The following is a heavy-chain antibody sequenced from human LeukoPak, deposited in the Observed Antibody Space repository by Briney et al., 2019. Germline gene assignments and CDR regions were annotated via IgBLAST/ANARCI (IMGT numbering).Heavy chain of an antibody. Sequence: ASVKVSCKASGYTFTSYGISWVRQAPGQGLEWKGWISAYNGNTNYAQKLQGRVTMTRDTSISTAYMELSSLRSEDTAVYYCAREYYGDPGYWGQGTLVTVSS. D-gene: IGHD4-17*01. CDR3: AREYYGDPGY. CDR2: ISAYNGNT. CDR1: GYTFTSYG. J-gene: IGHJ4*02. V-gene: IGHV1-18*01.